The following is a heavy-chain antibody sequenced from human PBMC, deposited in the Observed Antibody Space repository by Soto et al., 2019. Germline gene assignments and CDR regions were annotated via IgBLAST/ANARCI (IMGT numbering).Heavy chain of an antibody. J-gene: IGHJ4*02. CDR3: ARGREMATSKFYFDS. V-gene: IGHV1-69*01. D-gene: IGHD1-1*01. CDR2: IIPIFATP. CDR1: GGSFSNYA. Sequence: QVQLVQSGAEVKKPGSSVKVSCKTSGGSFSNYAVNWVRQAPGQGLEWMGGIIPIFATPSYAQKFQGRVTILADESTSTAFMELSSLSSDDTAVYYCARGREMATSKFYFDSWGQGTLVTVSS.